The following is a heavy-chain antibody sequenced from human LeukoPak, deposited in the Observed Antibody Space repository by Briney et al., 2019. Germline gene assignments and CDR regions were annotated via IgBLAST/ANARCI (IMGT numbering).Heavy chain of an antibody. V-gene: IGHV3-23*01. CDR3: AKGSRGVHYDSSGYTDY. J-gene: IGHJ4*02. CDR2: ISGSGGST. Sequence: PGGSLRLSCAASGFTFSSYSMSWVRQAPGKGLEWVSAISGSGGSTYYADSVKGRFTISRDNSKNTLYLQMNSLRAEDTAVYYCAKGSRGVHYDSSGYTDYWGQGTLVTVSS. D-gene: IGHD3-22*01. CDR1: GFTFSSYS.